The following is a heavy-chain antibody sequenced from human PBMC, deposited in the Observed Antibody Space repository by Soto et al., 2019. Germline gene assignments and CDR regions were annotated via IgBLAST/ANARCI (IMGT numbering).Heavy chain of an antibody. CDR2: IAYDGSKK. CDR3: SKDLRREVGTTTKMYYHYGMDV. J-gene: IGHJ6*02. V-gene: IGHV3-30*18. D-gene: IGHD1-1*01. CDR1: GLSCRSYA. Sequence: GGSPGRCCAASGLSCRSYAMQWVGQASGKGLEWVAIIAYDGSKKYYAKLVKCRFTISRGNSNDTLYLQMNSLRAEDTALYYCSKDLRREVGTTTKMYYHYGMDVWGQGT.